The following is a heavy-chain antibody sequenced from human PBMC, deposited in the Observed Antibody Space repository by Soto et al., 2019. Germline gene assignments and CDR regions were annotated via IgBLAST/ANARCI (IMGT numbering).Heavy chain of an antibody. CDR1: GFTFSSYS. D-gene: IGHD5-18*01. J-gene: IGHJ4*02. CDR2: ISSSSSYI. Sequence: GGSLRLSCAASGFTFSSYSMNWVRQAPGKGLEWVSSISSSSSYIYYADSVKGRFTISRDNAKNSLYLQMNSLRAEDTAVYYCARESGGYSYGDQHDFDYWGQGALVTVS. CDR3: ARESGGYSYGDQHDFDY. V-gene: IGHV3-21*01.